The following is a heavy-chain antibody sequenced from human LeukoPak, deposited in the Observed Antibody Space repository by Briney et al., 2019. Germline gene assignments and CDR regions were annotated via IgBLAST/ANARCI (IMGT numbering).Heavy chain of an antibody. CDR2: INHSGST. D-gene: IGHD3-10*01. CDR3: ASGNYYGSGSYWDGPGYYFDY. V-gene: IGHV4-34*01. Sequence: PSETPSLTCAVYGGSFSGYYWSWIRQPPGEGLEWIGEINHSGSTNYNPSLKSRVTISVDTSKNQFSLKLSSVTAADTAVYYCASGNYYGSGSYWDGPGYYFDYWGQGTLVTVSS. CDR1: GGSFSGYY. J-gene: IGHJ4*02.